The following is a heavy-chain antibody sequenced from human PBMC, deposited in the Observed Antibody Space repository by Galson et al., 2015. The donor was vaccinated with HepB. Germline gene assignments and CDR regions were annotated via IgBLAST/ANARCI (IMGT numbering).Heavy chain of an antibody. Sequence: SLRLSCAASGFTFSNYKMNWVRQAPGKGLEWVSYISSTSSTIYYADSVKGRFTISRDNAKNSLYLQMNSLRDEDTAVYDCARDLRYFHFWSSSYYFDYWGQGTLVTVSS. D-gene: IGHD3-3*01. CDR1: GFTFSNYK. CDR2: ISSTSSTI. CDR3: ARDLRYFHFWSSSYYFDY. J-gene: IGHJ4*02. V-gene: IGHV3-48*02.